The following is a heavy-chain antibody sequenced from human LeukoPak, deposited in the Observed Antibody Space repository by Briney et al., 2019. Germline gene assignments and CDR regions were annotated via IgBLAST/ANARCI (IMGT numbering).Heavy chain of an antibody. V-gene: IGHV1-8*03. CDR2: MNPNSGNT. J-gene: IGHJ5*02. CDR1: GYTFTSYD. Sequence: ASVKVSCKASGYTFTSYDINWVRQATGQGLEWMGWMNPNSGNTGYAQKFQGRVTITRNTSISTAYMELISLGSEDTAVYYCARAGKYYDILTGFSSMGFDPWGQGTLVTVSS. CDR3: ARAGKYYDILTGFSSMGFDP. D-gene: IGHD3-9*01.